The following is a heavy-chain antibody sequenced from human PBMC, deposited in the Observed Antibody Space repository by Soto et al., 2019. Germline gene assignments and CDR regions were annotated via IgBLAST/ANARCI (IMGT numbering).Heavy chain of an antibody. D-gene: IGHD3-3*01. CDR3: ARDPYDFWSDY. CDR1: GYSFTSCG. V-gene: IGHV1-18*01. Sequence: ASVKVSCKTSGYSFTSCGISWVRQAPGQGLEWMGRISTYNVNTNYAQKFQGRVTMTTDTSTSTAYMELRSLRSDDTAVYYCARDPYDFWSDYWGQGTLVTVSS. CDR2: ISTYNVNT. J-gene: IGHJ4*02.